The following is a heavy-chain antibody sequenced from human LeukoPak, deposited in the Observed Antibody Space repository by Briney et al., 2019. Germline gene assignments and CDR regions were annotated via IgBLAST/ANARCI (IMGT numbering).Heavy chain of an antibody. CDR3: ASDAVAGSVRTDY. V-gene: IGHV1-69*13. Sequence: SVKVSCKASGGTFSSYAISWVRQAPGQGLEWMGGIIPIFGTANYAQKFQGRVTITADESTSTAYMELSSLRSEDTAVYYCASDAVAGSVRTDYWGQGTLVTVSS. CDR1: GGTFSSYA. CDR2: IIPIFGTA. D-gene: IGHD6-19*01. J-gene: IGHJ4*02.